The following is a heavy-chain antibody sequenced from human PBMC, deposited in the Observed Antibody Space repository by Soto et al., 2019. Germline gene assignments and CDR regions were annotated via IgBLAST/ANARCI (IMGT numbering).Heavy chain of an antibody. CDR3: AKDDFTDRGDDYFDY. J-gene: IGHJ4*02. CDR2: IGASGDIT. V-gene: IGHV3-23*01. D-gene: IGHD2-21*02. Sequence: VQLLESGGGVVQPGGSLRLSCAASGFSFTNFAMSWVRQAPGKGLEWVAGIGASGDITWYADSVKGRLSISRDNSKNTLYLQLNSLRFEDTAVYYCAKDDFTDRGDDYFDYWGPGTLVTVSS. CDR1: GFSFTNFA.